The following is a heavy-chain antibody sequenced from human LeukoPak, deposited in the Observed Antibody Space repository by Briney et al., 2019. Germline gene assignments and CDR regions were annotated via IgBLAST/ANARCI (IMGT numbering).Heavy chain of an antibody. J-gene: IGHJ4*02. D-gene: IGHD3-10*01. CDR3: ARSGVATCHY. CDR2: INPDGGS. CDR1: GFTFSDYA. V-gene: IGHV3-23*01. Sequence: GGSLRLSCQASGFTFSDYAMSWIRQPPGEGLEWVSSINPDGGSFFADSVSGRSTISRDDSRSVVYLQMNTLNAEDTAVYYCARSGVATCHYWGQGILVTVSS.